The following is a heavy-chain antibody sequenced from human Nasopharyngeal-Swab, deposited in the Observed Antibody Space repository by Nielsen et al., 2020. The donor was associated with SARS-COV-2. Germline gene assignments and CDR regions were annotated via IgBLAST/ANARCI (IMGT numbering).Heavy chain of an antibody. CDR3: ASSEGSGPLWYFDL. CDR1: GFTVSSNY. CDR2: IYSGGST. Sequence: LSLTCAASGFTVSSNYMSWVRQAPGKGLEWVSVIYSGGSTYYADSVKGRFTISRDNSKNTLYLQMNSLRAEDTAVYYCASSEGSGPLWYFDLWGRGTLVTVSS. J-gene: IGHJ2*01. D-gene: IGHD6-19*01. V-gene: IGHV3-53*01.